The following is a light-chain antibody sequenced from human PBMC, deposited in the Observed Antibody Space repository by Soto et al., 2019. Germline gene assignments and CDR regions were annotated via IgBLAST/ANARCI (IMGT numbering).Light chain of an antibody. CDR1: SSNIGINT. CDR2: TDN. CDR3: AVWDDSLDGVV. J-gene: IGLJ3*02. V-gene: IGLV1-44*01. Sequence: QAVVTQPPSASATPGQRVAISCFGRSSNIGINTVNWYRQLPGTAPKLIIHTDNQRPSGVPDRFSGSKSGTSASLAISALQSEDEADYYCAVWDDSLDGVVFGGGTKLTVL.